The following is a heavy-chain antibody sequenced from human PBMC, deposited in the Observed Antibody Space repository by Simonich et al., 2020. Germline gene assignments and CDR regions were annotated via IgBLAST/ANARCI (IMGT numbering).Heavy chain of an antibody. Sequence: EVQLVESGGGLVQPGGSLRLSCAASGFTFSSYWVHWVRQAPGKGLVWVSRISSEGSSTSYADSGKGRFTISRDNAKNTLYLQMNSLRAEDTAVYYCAREAGDLWYFDLWGRGTLVTVSS. CDR2: ISSEGSST. CDR1: GFTFSSYW. D-gene: IGHD7-27*01. J-gene: IGHJ2*01. CDR3: AREAGDLWYFDL. V-gene: IGHV3-74*01.